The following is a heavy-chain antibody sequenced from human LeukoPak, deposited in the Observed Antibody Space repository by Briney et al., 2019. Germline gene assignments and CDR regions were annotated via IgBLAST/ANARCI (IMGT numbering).Heavy chain of an antibody. J-gene: IGHJ4*02. CDR3: ARQKGGVAGLKYYFDY. D-gene: IGHD6-19*01. Sequence: SETLSLTCTVSGGSISSSTYYWGWIRQPPGKGLEWIGSISYTGTTYYKPSLKSRVTISVVTSKNQFSLNLRSVTAADTAVYYCARQKGGVAGLKYYFDYWGQGTLVTVSS. CDR1: GGSISSSTYY. V-gene: IGHV4-39*01. CDR2: ISYTGTT.